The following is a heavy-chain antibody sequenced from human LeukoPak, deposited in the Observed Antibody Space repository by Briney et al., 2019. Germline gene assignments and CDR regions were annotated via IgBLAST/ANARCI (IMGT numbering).Heavy chain of an antibody. J-gene: IGHJ5*01. CDR2: IYSTGTT. CDR3: ARRMAAAGDTWFDY. Sequence: SETLSLTCTVSGGSISTYSWTWIRQTPGKGLEWLGYIYSTGTTTYNPSLESRVTLSIDTSKSHFSLNLSSVTTADSAVYFCARRMAAAGDTWFDYWGQGTLVTVSS. D-gene: IGHD6-25*01. V-gene: IGHV4-59*01. CDR1: GGSISTYS.